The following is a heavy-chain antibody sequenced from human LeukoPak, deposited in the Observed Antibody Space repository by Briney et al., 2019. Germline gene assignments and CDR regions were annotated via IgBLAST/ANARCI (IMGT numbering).Heavy chain of an antibody. CDR2: ISSSSSYI. Sequence: PGGSLRLSCAASGFTFSNAWMSWVRQAPGKGLEWVSSISSSSSYIYYADSVKGRFTISRDNAKNSLYLQTNSLRAEDTAVYYCARGLLPTVTTGTFDYWGQGTLVSVSS. CDR1: GFTFSNAW. J-gene: IGHJ4*02. V-gene: IGHV3-21*01. CDR3: ARGLLPTVTTGTFDY. D-gene: IGHD4-17*01.